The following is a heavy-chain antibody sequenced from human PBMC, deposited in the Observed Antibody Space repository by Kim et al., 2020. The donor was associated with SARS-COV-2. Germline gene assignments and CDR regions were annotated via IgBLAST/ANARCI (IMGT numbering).Heavy chain of an antibody. V-gene: IGHV1-69*13. CDR3: ARGWSPGGDGSGSYFLY. D-gene: IGHD3-10*01. Sequence: SVKVSCKASGGTFNNYAISWVRQAPGQGLEWMGGITPIFGSANYAQKFQGRVTITADETTRTAYMELSSLRSEDMAVYYCARGWSPGGDGSGSYFLYWGQGTLVTVSS. CDR1: GGTFNNYA. CDR2: ITPIFGSA. J-gene: IGHJ4*02.